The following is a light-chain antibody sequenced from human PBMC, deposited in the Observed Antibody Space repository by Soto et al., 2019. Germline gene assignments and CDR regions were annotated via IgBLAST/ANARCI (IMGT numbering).Light chain of an antibody. V-gene: IGKV3-11*01. J-gene: IGKJ4*01. CDR1: QSIGNS. Sequence: TVLTQSPATLSLSPGERATLSCKASQSIGNSLGWFQQKPGQAPRLLIDDAFNRATGIPASFTGSGSGSDFTLTISSLEPEDFGVYYCRQRYNWPLTFGGGTKVEIK. CDR2: DAF. CDR3: RQRYNWPLT.